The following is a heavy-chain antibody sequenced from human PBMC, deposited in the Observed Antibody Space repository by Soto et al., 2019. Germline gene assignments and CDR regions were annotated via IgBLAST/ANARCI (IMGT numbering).Heavy chain of an antibody. CDR3: ARTVLRFLEWLYFDY. J-gene: IGHJ4*02. V-gene: IGHV4-4*02. D-gene: IGHD3-3*01. CDR1: SGSISSSNW. CDR2: IYHSGST. Sequence: PSETLSLTCAVSSGSISSSNWWSWVRQPPGKGLEWIGEIYHSGSTNYNPSLKSRVTISVDKSKNQFSLKLSSVTAADTAVYYSARTVLRFLEWLYFDYWGQGTLVTVSS.